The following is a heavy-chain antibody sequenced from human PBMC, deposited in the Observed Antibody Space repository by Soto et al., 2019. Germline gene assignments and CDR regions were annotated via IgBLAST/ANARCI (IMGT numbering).Heavy chain of an antibody. CDR3: AGRLVDDSIGYYYQYFDY. J-gene: IGHJ4*02. V-gene: IGHV4-31*03. D-gene: IGHD3-22*01. CDR1: VGAISSGGSY. Sequence: QVQLQESGPGLVKHSQTLSLTCTVSVGAISSGGSYWSWIRQHPEKGLDWIGYIYYSGSTYYNPSLKRRVTKSVDTSKNQFSLKLSSVTAAETAVYYFAGRLVDDSIGYYYQYFDYCGQGTMVTVSS. CDR2: IYYSGST.